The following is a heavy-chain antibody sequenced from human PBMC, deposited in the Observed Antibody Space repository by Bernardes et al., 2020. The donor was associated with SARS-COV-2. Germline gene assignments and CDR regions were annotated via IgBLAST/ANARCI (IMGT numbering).Heavy chain of an antibody. CDR1: GFTLSAYA. CDR3: AKGMRGGWAAPANFDD. CDR2: IVSGGEGA. J-gene: IGHJ4*02. Sequence: GGSLRLSCSASGFTLSAYAMAWVRQAPGKGLAWVSAIVSGGEGADYADSVKGRFTMSRANSKNTLYLQLSSLRAEDTAVYYGAKGMRGGWAAPANFDDWGPRALVTGSS. V-gene: IGHV3-23*01. D-gene: IGHD2-15*01.